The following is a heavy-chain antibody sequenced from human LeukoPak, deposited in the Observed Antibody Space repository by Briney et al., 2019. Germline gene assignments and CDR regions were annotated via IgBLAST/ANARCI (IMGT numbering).Heavy chain of an antibody. CDR2: IIPIFGTA. Sequence: SVKVSCKASGGTFSSYAISWVRQAPGQGLEWTGGIIPIFGTANYAQKFQGRVTITADESTSTAYMELSSLRSEDTAVYYCARAVSDYYDSSGYLFSGWFDPWGQGTLVTVSS. D-gene: IGHD3-22*01. J-gene: IGHJ5*02. CDR1: GGTFSSYA. V-gene: IGHV1-69*13. CDR3: ARAVSDYYDSSGYLFSGWFDP.